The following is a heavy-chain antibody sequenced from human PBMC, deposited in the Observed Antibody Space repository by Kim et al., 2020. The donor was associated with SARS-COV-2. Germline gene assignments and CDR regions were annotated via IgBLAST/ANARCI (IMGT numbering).Heavy chain of an antibody. J-gene: IGHJ4*02. CDR2: ISYDGSNK. D-gene: IGHD6-19*01. Sequence: GGSLRLSCAASGFTFSSYAMHWVRQAPGKGLEWVAVISYDGSNKYYADSVKGRFTISRDNSKNTLYLQMNSLRAEDTAVYYCARSRIAVAGRTDYWGQGTLVTVSS. CDR3: ARSRIAVAGRTDY. V-gene: IGHV3-30-3*01. CDR1: GFTFSSYA.